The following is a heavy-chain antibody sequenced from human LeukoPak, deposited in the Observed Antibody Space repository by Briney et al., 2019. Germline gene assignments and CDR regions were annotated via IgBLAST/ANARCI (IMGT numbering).Heavy chain of an antibody. CDR3: ARHLGLARGGNWLDP. CDR1: VGSIGTHY. Sequence: SETLSLTCTVSVGSIGTHYCSWIRQPPGKGLEWIGYISNSGTTNYNPSLKSRLDMSVDTSKNQFSLKLSSVTAADTAVYYCARHLGLARGGNWLDPWGQGTLVIVSS. D-gene: IGHD3-16*01. CDR2: ISNSGTT. V-gene: IGHV4-59*08. J-gene: IGHJ5*02.